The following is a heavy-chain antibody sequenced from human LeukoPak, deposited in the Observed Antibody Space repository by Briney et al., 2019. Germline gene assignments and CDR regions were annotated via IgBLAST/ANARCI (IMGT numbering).Heavy chain of an antibody. J-gene: IGHJ4*02. CDR2: ISSNGGST. Sequence: GGSLRLSCAASGFTFSSYAMHWVRQAPGKGLEYVSAISSNGGSTYYANSVKGRFTISRDNSKNTLYLQMGSLRAEDIAVYYCARGLDITGTTAGFDYWGQGTLVTVSS. V-gene: IGHV3-64*01. CDR3: ARGLDITGTTAGFDY. CDR1: GFTFSSYA. D-gene: IGHD1-7*01.